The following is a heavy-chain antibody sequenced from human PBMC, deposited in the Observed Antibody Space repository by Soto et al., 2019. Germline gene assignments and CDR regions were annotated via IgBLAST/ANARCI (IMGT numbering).Heavy chain of an antibody. D-gene: IGHD2-21*01. CDR1: GFTFSSYA. Sequence: QVQLVESGGGVVQPGRSLRLSCAASGFTFSSYAMHWVRQAPGKGLEWVAVISYDGSNKYYADSVKGRFTISRDNSKNTLYLQRKSRGAEDTAVYDCAGGGVGIYYYHGMDVWGQGTTVTVSS. J-gene: IGHJ6*02. CDR2: ISYDGSNK. V-gene: IGHV3-30-3*01. CDR3: AGGGVGIYYYHGMDV.